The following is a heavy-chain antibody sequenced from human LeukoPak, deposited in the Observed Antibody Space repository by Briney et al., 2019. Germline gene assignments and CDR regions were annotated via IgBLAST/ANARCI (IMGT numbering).Heavy chain of an antibody. CDR2: IKKDGSEK. D-gene: IGHD3-9*01. Sequence: GGSLRLYCAASGFTFSSYWMSWVRQAPGKGLEWVANIKKDGSEKYYVDSVKGRFTISRDNAKNSLYLQMNSLRAEDTAVYYCARLLRYFDWRSSYYFDYWGQGTLVTVSS. J-gene: IGHJ4*02. V-gene: IGHV3-7*03. CDR1: GFTFSSYW. CDR3: ARLLRYFDWRSSYYFDY.